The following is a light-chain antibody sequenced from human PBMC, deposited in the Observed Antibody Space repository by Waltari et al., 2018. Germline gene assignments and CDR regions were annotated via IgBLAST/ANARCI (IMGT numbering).Light chain of an antibody. CDR2: AAS. V-gene: IGKV1-39*01. CDR3: QQSYTTPRT. J-gene: IGKJ4*01. Sequence: DIQMTQSPSSLSASVGDRVTITCRASQSIINYLNWYQQKPAKAPKLLIYAASSLQSGLPSRFSGRGSGTDFTLTISSLQPEDFATYYFQQSYTTPRTFGGGTKVEIK. CDR1: QSIINY.